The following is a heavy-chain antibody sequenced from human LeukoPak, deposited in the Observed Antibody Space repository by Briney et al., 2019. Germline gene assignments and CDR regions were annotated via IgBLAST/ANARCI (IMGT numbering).Heavy chain of an antibody. Sequence: LRLSCAASGFTVSSNYMSWIRQHPGKGLEWIGYIYNSGSTFYNPSLKSRVTISVDTSKNQFSLKLSSVTAADTAVYYCARDFGAQYHYDSSGYRPMNGDAFDIWGQGTMVTVSS. CDR1: GFTVSSNY. V-gene: IGHV4-31*02. CDR3: ARDFGAQYHYDSSGYRPMNGDAFDI. D-gene: IGHD3-22*01. CDR2: IYNSGST. J-gene: IGHJ3*02.